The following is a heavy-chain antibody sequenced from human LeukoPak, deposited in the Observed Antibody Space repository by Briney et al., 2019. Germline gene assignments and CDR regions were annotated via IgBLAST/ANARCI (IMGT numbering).Heavy chain of an antibody. Sequence: GGSLRLSCAASEFTFSSYWMSWVRPAPGKGLEWVANIKQDGGQIYYLESVKGRFTVSRDNAKNSLYLQMNSPRAEDTAVYYCARLGARQMLEYWGQGTLVTVSS. J-gene: IGHJ4*02. V-gene: IGHV3-7*01. CDR1: EFTFSSYW. D-gene: IGHD4-17*01. CDR3: ARLGARQMLEY. CDR2: IKQDGGQI.